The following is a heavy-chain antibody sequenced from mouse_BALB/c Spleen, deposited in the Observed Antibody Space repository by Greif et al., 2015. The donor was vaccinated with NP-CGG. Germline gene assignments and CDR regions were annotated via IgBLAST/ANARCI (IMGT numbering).Heavy chain of an antibody. J-gene: IGHJ3*01. V-gene: IGHV1S81*02. CDR2: INPSNGGT. CDR3: TRAIYYYGSFFAY. D-gene: IGHD1-1*01. CDR1: GYTFTSYY. Sequence: VQLQQSGAELVKPGASVKLSCKASGYTFTSYYMYWVKQRPGQGLEWIGEINPSNGGTNFNEKFKSKATLTVDKSSSTAYMQLSSLTSEDSAVYYCTRAIYYYGSFFAYWGQGTLVTVSA.